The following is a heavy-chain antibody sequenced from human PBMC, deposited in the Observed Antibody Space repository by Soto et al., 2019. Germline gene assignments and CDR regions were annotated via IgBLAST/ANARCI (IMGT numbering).Heavy chain of an antibody. Sequence: LSLTCIVSGFSITSGVDYGSWIRLPPGKGLEWIGYIYSSGSTYCNPSLRSRATISADTSKNQFSLELTSVTAADTAVYYCARGGGYDYWGQGALVTVSS. CDR2: IYSSGST. J-gene: IGHJ4*02. CDR3: ARGGGYDY. D-gene: IGHD3-22*01. CDR1: GFSITSGVDY. V-gene: IGHV4-30-4*01.